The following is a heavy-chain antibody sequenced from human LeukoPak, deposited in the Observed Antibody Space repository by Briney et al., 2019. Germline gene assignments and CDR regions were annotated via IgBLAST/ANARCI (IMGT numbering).Heavy chain of an antibody. V-gene: IGHV4-59*01. Sequence: SETLSLTCTVSGGSISNYYWSWIRQPPGKGLEWIGYIYYSGSTNYNPSLKSRVTISVDTSKNQVSLKLSSVTAADTAVYYCSRRSRAAAGGAFDIWGQGTRVTVSS. J-gene: IGHJ3*02. CDR3: SRRSRAAAGGAFDI. D-gene: IGHD6-13*01. CDR1: GGSISNYY. CDR2: IYYSGST.